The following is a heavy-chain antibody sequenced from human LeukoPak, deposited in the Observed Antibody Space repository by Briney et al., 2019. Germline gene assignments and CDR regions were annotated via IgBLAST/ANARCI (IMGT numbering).Heavy chain of an antibody. V-gene: IGHV3-48*01. Sequence: GGSLRLSCAASGFTFSSYSMNWVRQAPGKGLGWISYIGISSGNTKYADSVKGRFTISGDKAKNSVYLQMNSLRVEDTAVYYCARDTKYAFDDWGQGTLVTVSS. J-gene: IGHJ4*02. D-gene: IGHD2-2*01. CDR1: GFTFSSYS. CDR2: IGISSGNT. CDR3: ARDTKYAFDD.